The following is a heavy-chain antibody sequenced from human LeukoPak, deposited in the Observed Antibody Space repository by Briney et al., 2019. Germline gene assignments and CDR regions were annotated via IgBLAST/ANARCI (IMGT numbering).Heavy chain of an antibody. CDR1: GGTFSSYA. CDR3: ARAKDIVVVPAAISAFDI. D-gene: IGHD2-2*02. V-gene: IGHV1-69*13. J-gene: IGHJ3*02. Sequence: SVKVSCKASGGTFSSYAISWVRQAPGQGLEWMGGIIPIFGTANYAQKFQGGVTITADESTSTAYVELSSLRSEDTAVYYCARAKDIVVVPAAISAFDIWGQGTMVTVSS. CDR2: IIPIFGTA.